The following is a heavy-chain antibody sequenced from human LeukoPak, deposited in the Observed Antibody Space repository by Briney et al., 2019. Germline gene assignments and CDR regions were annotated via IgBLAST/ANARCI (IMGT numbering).Heavy chain of an antibody. J-gene: IGHJ4*02. V-gene: IGHV4-34*01. CDR3: VTYYFDSSGPKKNY. CDR1: GGSFSGYH. CDR2: INHSGST. Sequence: SETLSLTCAVYGGSFSGYHWSWIRQPPGKGLEWIGEINHSGSTNYNPSLKSRVTISVGTSKKQFSLKLSSVTAADTAVYYCVTYYFDSSGPKKNYWGQGTLVTVSS. D-gene: IGHD3-22*01.